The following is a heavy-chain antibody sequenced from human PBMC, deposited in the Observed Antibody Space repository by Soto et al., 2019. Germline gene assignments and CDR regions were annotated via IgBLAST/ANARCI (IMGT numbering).Heavy chain of an antibody. CDR2: INPNSGGT. D-gene: IGHD6-19*01. Sequence: ASVKVSCKASGYTFTGYYMHWVRQAPGQGREWMGWINPNSGGTNYAQKFQGRVTMTRDTSISTAYMELSRLTSDDTAVYYCAREEAVTGSSPFDYWGQGTLVTVSS. CDR1: GYTFTGYY. J-gene: IGHJ4*02. CDR3: AREEAVTGSSPFDY. V-gene: IGHV1-2*02.